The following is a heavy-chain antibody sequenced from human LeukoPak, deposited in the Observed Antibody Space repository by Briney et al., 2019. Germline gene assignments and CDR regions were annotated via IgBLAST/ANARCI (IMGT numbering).Heavy chain of an antibody. V-gene: IGHV4-59*01. D-gene: IGHD3-22*01. CDR3: ARELAGLSYYYDSSGYGRWFDP. CDR2: IYYSGST. CDR1: GGSISSYY. Sequence: KASKTLSLTCTVSGGSISSYYWSWIRQPPGKGLEWIGYIYYSGSTNYNPSLKSRVTISVDTSKNQFSLKLSSVTAADTAVYYCARELAGLSYYYDSSGYGRWFDPWGQGTLVTVSS. J-gene: IGHJ5*02.